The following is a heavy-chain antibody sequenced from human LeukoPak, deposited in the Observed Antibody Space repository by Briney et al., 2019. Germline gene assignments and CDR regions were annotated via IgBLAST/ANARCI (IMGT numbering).Heavy chain of an antibody. CDR1: GGTFSSYA. V-gene: IGHV1-69*05. D-gene: IGHD3-22*01. Sequence: ASVKVSCKASGGTFSSYAISWVRQAPGQGLEWMGGIIPIFGTANYAQKFQGRVTMTRDTSTSTVYMELSSLRSEDTAVYYCARDYYDSSLSSGDAFDIWGQGTMVTVSS. CDR3: ARDYYDSSLSSGDAFDI. CDR2: IIPIFGTA. J-gene: IGHJ3*02.